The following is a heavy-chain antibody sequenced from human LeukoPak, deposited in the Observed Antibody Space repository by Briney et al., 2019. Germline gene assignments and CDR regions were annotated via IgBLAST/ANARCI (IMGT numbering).Heavy chain of an antibody. D-gene: IGHD3-3*01. V-gene: IGHV3-7*02. CDR3: ARGQTYYDDSIGYPYYAFDI. J-gene: IGHJ3*02. Sequence: PGGSLRLSCAASGFSFSSYWMSWVRQAPGKGLEWVANIKQDGSEKYYVDSVKGRFTISRDNAKNSLYLQMNSLRAEDTAVYYCARGQTYYDDSIGYPYYAFDIWGQGTMVTVSS. CDR1: GFSFSSYW. CDR2: IKQDGSEK.